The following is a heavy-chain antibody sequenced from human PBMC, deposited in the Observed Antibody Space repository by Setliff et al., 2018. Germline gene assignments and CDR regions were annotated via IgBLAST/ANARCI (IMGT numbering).Heavy chain of an antibody. CDR2: IYYSGST. D-gene: IGHD3-3*01. CDR1: GGSISSSSYY. CDR3: ARRARWKNFWSGYWGV. V-gene: IGHV4-39*07. J-gene: IGHJ4*02. Sequence: SETLSLTCTVSGGSISSSSYYWGWIRQPPGKGLEWIGSIYYSGSTYYNPSLKSRVTISVDTSKNQFSLKLSSVTAADTAVYYCARRARWKNFWSGYWGVWGQGTLVTVSS.